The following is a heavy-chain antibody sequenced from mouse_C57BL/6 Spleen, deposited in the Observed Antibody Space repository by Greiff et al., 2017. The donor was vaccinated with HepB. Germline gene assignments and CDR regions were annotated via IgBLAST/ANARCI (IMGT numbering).Heavy chain of an antibody. J-gene: IGHJ4*01. V-gene: IGHV1-64*01. Sequence: VQLQQPGAELVKPGASVKLSCKASGYTFTSYWMQWVKQRPGQGLEWIGMIHPNSGSTNYNEKFKSKATLTVDKSSSTAYMQLSSLTSEDSAVYYCARSAIDYGLYYYAMDYWGKGTSVTVSS. CDR1: GYTFTSYW. D-gene: IGHD1-1*02. CDR2: IHPNSGST. CDR3: ARSAIDYGLYYYAMDY.